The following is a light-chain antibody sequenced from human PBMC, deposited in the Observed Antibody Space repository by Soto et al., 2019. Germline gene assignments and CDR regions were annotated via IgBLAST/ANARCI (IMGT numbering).Light chain of an antibody. CDR3: SSYRRGSTYV. CDR2: DVT. J-gene: IGLJ1*01. V-gene: IGLV2-14*01. Sequence: QSALTQPASVSGSPGQSITVSCTGTSSDVGGYNYVSWYQQHPGKAPRLMIYDVTNRPSGVSNRFSGSKSGNTASLTISGLQAEDEADYYCSSYRRGSTYVFGTGT. CDR1: SSDVGGYNY.